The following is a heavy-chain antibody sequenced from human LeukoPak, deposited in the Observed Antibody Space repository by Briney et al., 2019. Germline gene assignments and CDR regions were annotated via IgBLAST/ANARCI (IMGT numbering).Heavy chain of an antibody. Sequence: GGSLRLSCAASGFTFSSYAMSWVRQAPGKGLEWVSAISTSGGSTYYADSVKGRFTISRDNSKSTLYLQMNSLRAEDTAVYYCANFERTVAGPYNWFDPRGQGTLVTVSS. V-gene: IGHV3-23*01. CDR2: ISTSGGST. CDR3: ANFERTVAGPYNWFDP. D-gene: IGHD6-19*01. CDR1: GFTFSSYA. J-gene: IGHJ5*02.